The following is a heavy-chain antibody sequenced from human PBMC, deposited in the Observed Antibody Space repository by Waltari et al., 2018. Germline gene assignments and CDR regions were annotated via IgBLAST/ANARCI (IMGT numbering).Heavy chain of an antibody. D-gene: IGHD3-16*01. CDR1: GVSLSHYG. CDR2: LWFEGGDE. Sequence: QLVESGGGVVQPGKSLILCCAASGVSLSHYGMHWVRQAPGRGLEWVALLWFEGGDEYYADSVRGRFTISRDNSKNILYLHMDSLRVDDTAVYYCAKDAFGNTYMDHWGQGTLVTVSS. J-gene: IGHJ4*02. CDR3: AKDAFGNTYMDH. V-gene: IGHV3-30*18.